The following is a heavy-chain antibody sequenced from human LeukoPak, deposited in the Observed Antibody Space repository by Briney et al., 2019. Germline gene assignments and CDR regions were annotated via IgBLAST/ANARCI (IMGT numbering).Heavy chain of an antibody. CDR3: ARSIAAAALVDY. CDR1: GFTFSSYG. V-gene: IGHV3-30*02. J-gene: IGHJ4*02. Sequence: GGSLRLSCAASGFTFSSYGMHWVRQAPGKGLEWVAFIRYDGSNKYYADSVKGRFTISRDNSKNTLYLQMNSLRAEDTAVYHCARSIAAAALVDYWGQGTLVTVSS. CDR2: IRYDGSNK. D-gene: IGHD6-13*01.